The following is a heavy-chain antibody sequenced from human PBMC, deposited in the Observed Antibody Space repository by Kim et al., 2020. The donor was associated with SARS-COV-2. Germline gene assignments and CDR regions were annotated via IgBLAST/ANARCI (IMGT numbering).Heavy chain of an antibody. CDR3: ARNSGSYYSGASEDY. V-gene: IGHV3-48*02. Sequence: DSVKGRLTISRDNAKNSLYLQMNSLRDEDTAVYYCARNSGSYYSGASEDYWGQGTLVTVSS. D-gene: IGHD1-26*01. J-gene: IGHJ4*02.